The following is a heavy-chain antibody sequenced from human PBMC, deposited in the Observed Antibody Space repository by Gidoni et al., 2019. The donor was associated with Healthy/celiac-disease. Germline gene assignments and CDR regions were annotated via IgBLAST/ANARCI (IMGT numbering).Heavy chain of an antibody. V-gene: IGHV4-31*03. CDR1: GGSISSGGSY. J-gene: IGHJ3*02. CDR3: ARISTYLDAFDI. CDR2: IYYSGST. Sequence: QVQLQESGPGLVKPSQTLSLTCTVSGGSISSGGSYWSWSRQHPGKGLEWIGYIYYSGSTYYNPSLKSRVTISVDTSKNQFSLKLSSVTAADTAVYYCARISTYLDAFDIWGQGTMVTVSS.